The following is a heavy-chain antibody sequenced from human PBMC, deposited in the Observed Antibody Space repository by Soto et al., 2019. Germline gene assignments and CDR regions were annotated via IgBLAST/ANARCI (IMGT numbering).Heavy chain of an antibody. CDR3: ARHLNPVLLDY. J-gene: IGHJ4*02. V-gene: IGHV4-39*01. D-gene: IGHD1-26*01. Sequence: PSETLSLTCTVSGGSISSGSYYWGWVRQPPGKGLEWIGSIYFGGSAYYNPSLKSRVTISVDTSKNQFSLNLDSVTAADTAVYYCARHLNPVLLDYWRQGTLVTVS. CDR1: GGSISSGSYY. CDR2: IYFGGSA.